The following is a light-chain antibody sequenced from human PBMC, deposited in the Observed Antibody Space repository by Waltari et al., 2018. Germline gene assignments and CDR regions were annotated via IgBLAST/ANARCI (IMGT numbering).Light chain of an antibody. CDR1: KSNIGADFD. V-gene: IGLV1-40*01. CDR2: SFP. Sequence: QSVLTQPPSVSGAPGQRVTISCSGTKSNIGADFDVHWYQQVPGTAPKLLLHSFPNLPSGVVDRFAGFKSVASASLVITGLQAEDESMYYCQSYYTTLSAVVFGGGTRLTV. CDR3: QSYYTTLSAVV. J-gene: IGLJ2*01.